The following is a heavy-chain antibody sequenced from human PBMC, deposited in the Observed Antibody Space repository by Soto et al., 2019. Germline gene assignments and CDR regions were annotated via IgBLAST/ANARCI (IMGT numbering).Heavy chain of an antibody. J-gene: IGHJ1*01. CDR3: ARRSGGQWLVRVEYFQH. V-gene: IGHV3-23*01. Sequence: EVQLLESGGGLVQPWGSLRLACAASGFTFSSYAMSWVRQAPGKGLEWVSAISGSGGSTYYADCVKGRFTISRDNSKDTLDLQMNGIRSEDTAVYYCARRSGGQWLVRVEYFQHWGQGTLVTVSS. D-gene: IGHD6-19*01. CDR1: GFTFSSYA. CDR2: ISGSGGST.